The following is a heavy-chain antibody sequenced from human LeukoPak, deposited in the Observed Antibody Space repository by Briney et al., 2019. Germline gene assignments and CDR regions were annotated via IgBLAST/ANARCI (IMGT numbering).Heavy chain of an antibody. Sequence: SETLSLTCTVSGGLISSGGYYWSWIRQHPGKGLEWIGYIYYSGSTYYNPSLKSRVTISVDTSKNQFSLKLRSVTAADTAVYYCARGHNTAMVTGSYYFDFWGQGTLVTVSS. V-gene: IGHV4-31*03. CDR3: ARGHNTAMVTGSYYFDF. J-gene: IGHJ4*02. D-gene: IGHD5-18*01. CDR2: IYYSGST. CDR1: GGLISSGGYY.